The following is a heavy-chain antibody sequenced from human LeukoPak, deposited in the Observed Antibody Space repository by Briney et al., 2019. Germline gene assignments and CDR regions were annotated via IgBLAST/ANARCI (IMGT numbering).Heavy chain of an antibody. V-gene: IGHV3-7*01. J-gene: IGHJ5*02. D-gene: IGHD6-13*01. Sequence: GGSLRLSCAASGFTFSSYWMSWVRQAPGKGLEWVANIEQDGSEKYYVDSVKGRFTISRDNVKNSLYLQMNSLRAEDTAVYYCARRCSSSRGWFDPWGQGTLVTVSS. CDR3: ARRCSSSRGWFDP. CDR1: GFTFSSYW. CDR2: IEQDGSEK.